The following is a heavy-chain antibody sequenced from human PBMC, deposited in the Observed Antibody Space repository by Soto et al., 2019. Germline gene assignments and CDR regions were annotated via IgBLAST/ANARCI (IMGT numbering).Heavy chain of an antibody. CDR3: ARYSAASGTYYFDY. CDR2: IYHSGST. D-gene: IGHD6-13*01. CDR1: GGSISSGGYP. Sequence: SETLSLTCAVSGGSISSGGYPWSWIRQPPGKGLEWIGYIYHSGSTYYNPSLKSRVTISVDRSKNQFSLKLSSVTAADTAVYYCARYSAASGTYYFDYWGQGTLVTVSS. V-gene: IGHV4-30-2*01. J-gene: IGHJ4*01.